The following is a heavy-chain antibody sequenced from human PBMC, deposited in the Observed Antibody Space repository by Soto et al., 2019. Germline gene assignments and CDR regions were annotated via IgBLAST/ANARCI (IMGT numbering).Heavy chain of an antibody. D-gene: IGHD3-22*01. CDR2: ISWNSGSI. CDR3: AKDLYYYDSSGYGAFDI. CDR1: GFTFDDYA. V-gene: IGHV3-9*01. Sequence: EVQLVESGGGLAQPGRSLRLSCAASGFTFDDYAMHWVRQAPGKGLEWVSGISWNSGSIGYADSVKGRFTISRDNAKNSLYLQMHSLRAEDTALYYCAKDLYYYDSSGYGAFDIWGQGTMVTVSS. J-gene: IGHJ3*02.